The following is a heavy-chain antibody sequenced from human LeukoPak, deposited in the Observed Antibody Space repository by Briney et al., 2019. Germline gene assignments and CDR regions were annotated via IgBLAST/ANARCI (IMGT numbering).Heavy chain of an antibody. V-gene: IGHV3-74*01. Sequence: PGGSLRLSCAASGFTFSSYWMHWVRQAPGKGLVWVSRINSDGSSTSYADSVKGRFTISRDNAKNTLYRQMNSLRAEDTAVYYCARVRYYYGSPGWFDPWGQGTLVTVSS. D-gene: IGHD3-10*01. CDR1: GFTFSSYW. CDR3: ARVRYYYGSPGWFDP. CDR2: INSDGSST. J-gene: IGHJ5*02.